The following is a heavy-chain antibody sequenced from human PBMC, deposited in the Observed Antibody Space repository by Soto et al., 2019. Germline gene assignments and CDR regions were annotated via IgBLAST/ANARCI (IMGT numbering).Heavy chain of an antibody. J-gene: IGHJ6*02. Sequence: QVQLVQSGAEVKKPGSSVKVSCKASGGSFSSYIVSWVRQAPGQGLEWMGRIIPVLGVEYYAQKFQGRVTITADKSTSTAYMELSCLRSEDPAVYYCAKSPHPGSATPCYYGMDVWGLGTTVTVS. D-gene: IGHD2-15*01. CDR1: GGSFSSYI. V-gene: IGHV1-69*02. CDR3: AKSPHPGSATPCYYGMDV. CDR2: IIPVLGVE.